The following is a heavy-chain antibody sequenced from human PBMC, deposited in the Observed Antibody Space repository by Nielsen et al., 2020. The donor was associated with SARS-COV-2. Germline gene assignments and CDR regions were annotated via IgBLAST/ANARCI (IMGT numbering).Heavy chain of an antibody. V-gene: IGHV3-7*03. CDR1: GFTFSGYW. Sequence: GESLKISCAASGFTFSGYWMSWVRQAPGKGLEWVANIKQDGSEKYYVDSVKGRFTISRDNAKNSLYLQMNSLRAEDTAVYYCARDSITGTSDYWGQGTLVTVSS. D-gene: IGHD1/OR15-1a*01. CDR2: IKQDGSEK. J-gene: IGHJ4*02. CDR3: ARDSITGTSDY.